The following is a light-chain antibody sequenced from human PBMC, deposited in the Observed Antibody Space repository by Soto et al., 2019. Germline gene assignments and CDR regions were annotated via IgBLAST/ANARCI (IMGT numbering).Light chain of an antibody. CDR3: TSYTSISTVV. Sequence: QSALTQPASVSGSPGQSITISCTGTSSDVGGYNYVSWYQQHPGKAPKLLIYDVSTRPSRVSNRFSGSKSGNTAPLTISGLQAEDEADYYCTSYTSISTVVFGGGTKVTVL. J-gene: IGLJ3*02. V-gene: IGLV2-14*01. CDR2: DVS. CDR1: SSDVGGYNY.